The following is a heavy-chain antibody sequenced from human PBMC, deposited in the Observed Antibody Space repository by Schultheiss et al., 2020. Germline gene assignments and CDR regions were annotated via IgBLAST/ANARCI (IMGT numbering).Heavy chain of an antibody. V-gene: IGHV4-39*01. J-gene: IGHJ4*02. CDR3: ARRIVATTFDY. CDR2: ISYSGST. D-gene: IGHD5-12*01. CDR1: GGSISSAYY. Sequence: SETLSLTCTVSGGSISSAYYWGWIRQPPGMGLEWIGSISYSGSTFYNPSLKSRITISVDTSKNQFSLNLRSVTAADTAVYYCARRIVATTFDYWGQGALVTVSS.